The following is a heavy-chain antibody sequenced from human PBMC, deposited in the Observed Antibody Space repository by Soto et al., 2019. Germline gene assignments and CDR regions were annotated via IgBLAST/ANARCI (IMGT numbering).Heavy chain of an antibody. J-gene: IGHJ4*02. CDR3: APGIDGFAFDS. Sequence: ASVKVSCKASGYTFTSYGISWVRQAPGQGLEWMGWISAYNGNTNYAQKLQGRVTMTTDTSTSTAYMELRRLSSADTAVYPCAPGIDGFAFDSWGQGTLVTVSS. V-gene: IGHV1-18*04. CDR2: ISAYNGNT. CDR1: GYTFTSYG. D-gene: IGHD2-15*01.